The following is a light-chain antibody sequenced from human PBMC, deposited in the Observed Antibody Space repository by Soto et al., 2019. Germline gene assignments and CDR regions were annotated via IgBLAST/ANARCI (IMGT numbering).Light chain of an antibody. V-gene: IGKV3-20*01. Sequence: EIVLTQSPGTLSLSPGENATLSCRASQNIKSDYVAWYQQRPGQAPRLLIYGASSRATGIPDRFSGSGSGTDFTLTISRLEPEDLAVFFCQHYGFSRTFGQGTRVEVK. CDR2: GAS. CDR1: QNIKSDY. CDR3: QHYGFSRT. J-gene: IGKJ1*01.